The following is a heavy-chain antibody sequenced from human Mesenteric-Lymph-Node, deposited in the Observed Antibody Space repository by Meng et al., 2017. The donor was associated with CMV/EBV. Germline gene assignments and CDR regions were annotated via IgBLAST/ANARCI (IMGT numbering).Heavy chain of an antibody. V-gene: IGHV4-39*01. CDR2: VHHSGTT. CDR3: ARRGNYDSDYSEY. J-gene: IGHJ4*02. D-gene: IGHD3-22*01. CDR1: GDSISNSTYY. Sequence: QLPLQESGPGLGTPSETLSLSCIVPGDSISNSTYYWTWIRQPPGKGLEWIGSVHHSGTTYYNPSLKGRLTISVDTSANLFSLRLTTVTAADTATYYCARRGNYDSDYSEYWGQGTLVTVSS.